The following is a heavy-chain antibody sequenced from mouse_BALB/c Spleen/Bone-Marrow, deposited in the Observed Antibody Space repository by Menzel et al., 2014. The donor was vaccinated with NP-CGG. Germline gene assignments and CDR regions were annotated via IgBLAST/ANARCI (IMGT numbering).Heavy chain of an antibody. V-gene: IGHV5-4*02. CDR2: ISDGGTYT. Sequence: DVQLVESGGGLVKPGGSLKLSCAASGFTFRDYYMYWVRQTPEKRLEWVATISDGGTYTYYSDSVKGRFTISRDKAKNNLYLQMTNLMSEDTAMYRCVRDGDYRYAWFSYWGQGTLVTVSA. CDR3: VRDGDYRYAWFSY. CDR1: GFTFRDYY. D-gene: IGHD2-14*01. J-gene: IGHJ3*01.